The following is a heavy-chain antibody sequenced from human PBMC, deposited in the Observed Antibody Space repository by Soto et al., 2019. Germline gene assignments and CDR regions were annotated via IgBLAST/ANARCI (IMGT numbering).Heavy chain of an antibody. V-gene: IGHV3-9*01. D-gene: IGHD6-6*01. CDR1: GFTFDDYA. J-gene: IGHJ4*02. CDR2: ISWNSGSI. CDR3: AKDIAARRGGYFDY. Sequence: VQLVESGGGLVQPGRSLRLSCAASGFTFDDYAMHWVRQAPGKGLEWVSGISWNSGSIGYADSVKGRFTISRDNAKNSLYLQMNSLRAEDTALYYCAKDIAARRGGYFDYWGQGTLVTVSS.